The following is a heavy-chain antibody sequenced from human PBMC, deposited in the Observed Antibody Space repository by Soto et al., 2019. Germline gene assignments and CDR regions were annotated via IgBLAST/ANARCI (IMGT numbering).Heavy chain of an antibody. CDR3: ARTYGSGSYRIDY. Sequence: PSETLSLTCTVSGGSISSSSYYWGWIRQPPGKGLEWIGSIYYSGSTNYNPSLKSRVTISVDTSKNQFSLKLSSVTAADTAVYYCARTYGSGSYRIDYRGQGTPVTVSS. J-gene: IGHJ4*02. D-gene: IGHD3-10*01. CDR1: GGSISSSSYY. V-gene: IGHV4-39*07. CDR2: IYYSGST.